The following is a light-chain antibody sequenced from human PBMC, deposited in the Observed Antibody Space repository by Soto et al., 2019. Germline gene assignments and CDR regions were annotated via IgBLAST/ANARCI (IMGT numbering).Light chain of an antibody. V-gene: IGLV1-40*01. CDR1: NSNIGAGYD. CDR3: TSFAGINNFVV. J-gene: IGLJ2*01. Sequence: QSVLTQPPSVSGAPGQRVTISCTGSNSNIGAGYDVHWYQQLPGIAPKLLIYGNNIRPSGVPDRFSGSKSGNTASLTVSGLQTEDEADYYCTSFAGINNFVVFGGGTKLTVL. CDR2: GNN.